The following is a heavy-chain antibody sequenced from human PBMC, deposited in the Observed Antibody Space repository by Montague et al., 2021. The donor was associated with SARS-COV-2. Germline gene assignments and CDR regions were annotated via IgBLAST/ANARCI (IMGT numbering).Heavy chain of an antibody. J-gene: IGHJ3*02. D-gene: IGHD1-1*01. CDR3: ARHRENAGSFDI. Sequence: HYTGTTSYNASLKSRLTISVDPSENQFSLKMTSVTASDTAVYYCARHRENAGSFDIWGQGTMVTDSS. CDR2: HYTGTT. V-gene: IGHV4-39*01.